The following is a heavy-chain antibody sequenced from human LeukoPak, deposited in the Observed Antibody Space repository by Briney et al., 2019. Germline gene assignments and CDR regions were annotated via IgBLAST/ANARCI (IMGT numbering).Heavy chain of an antibody. CDR1: GFTFSTYS. D-gene: IGHD3-3*01. Sequence: PGGSLRLSCAASGFTFSTYSMNWVRQAPGKGLEWVSSISSSSSYMYYADSVKGRFTISRDNAKNSLYLQMNSLRAEDTAVYYCGRAPSLEWSAEYWGQGTLVTVSS. CDR3: GRAPSLEWSAEY. V-gene: IGHV3-21*01. CDR2: ISSSSSYM. J-gene: IGHJ4*02.